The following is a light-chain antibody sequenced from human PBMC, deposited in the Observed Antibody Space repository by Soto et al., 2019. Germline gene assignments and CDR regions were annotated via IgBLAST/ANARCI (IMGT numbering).Light chain of an antibody. CDR1: QSFSSYY. CDR2: DAS. Sequence: EIVLTQSPGTLSLSPGERATLSCRASQSFSSYYLAWYQQKPGQAPRLLIYDASTRATGIPDRFSGSGSGTDFTLTISRLEPEDFAVYYCQHYGSSRTFGQGTKVDI. V-gene: IGKV3-20*01. CDR3: QHYGSSRT. J-gene: IGKJ1*01.